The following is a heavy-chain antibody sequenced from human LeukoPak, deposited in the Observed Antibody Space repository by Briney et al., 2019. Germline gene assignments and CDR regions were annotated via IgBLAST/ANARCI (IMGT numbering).Heavy chain of an antibody. CDR2: ISAYNGNT. D-gene: IGHD3-9*01. CDR1: GYTFTSSG. J-gene: IGHJ4*02. V-gene: IGHV1-18*04. CDR3: ARVMYYDILTGYSALDY. Sequence: ASVKVSCKASGYTFTSSGISWVRQAPGQGLEWMGWISAYNGNTNYAQKLQGRVTMTTDTSTSTAYMELRSLRSDDTAVYYCARVMYYDILTGYSALDYWGQGTLVTVSS.